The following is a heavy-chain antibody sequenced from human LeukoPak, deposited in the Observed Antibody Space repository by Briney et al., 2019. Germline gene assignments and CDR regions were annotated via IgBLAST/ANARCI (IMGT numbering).Heavy chain of an antibody. V-gene: IGHV3-74*01. D-gene: IGHD6-19*01. Sequence: GSRRLSCAASGFTLSTYWMHWVRQAPGKGLVWVSRINGDGSDTPYADSVKGRFTISRDNAKNMLYLQMNSLRAEDTAVYYCAGGSSSGWPDYFDSWGQGILVIVSS. J-gene: IGHJ4*02. CDR3: AGGSSSGWPDYFDS. CDR1: GFTLSTYW. CDR2: INGDGSDT.